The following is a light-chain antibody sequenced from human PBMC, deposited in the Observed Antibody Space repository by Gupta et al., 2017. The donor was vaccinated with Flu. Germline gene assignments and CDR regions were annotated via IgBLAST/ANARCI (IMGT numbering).Light chain of an antibody. CDR2: EVT. CDR1: SSDVGSYTL. Sequence: SSDVGSYTLVSCYQQYPGKAPKFIIYEVTKRPSGISHRFSGSKSGNTASLTISGLQAEDEADYYCCSYAGSNTFRVFGGGTKVAVV. V-gene: IGLV2-23*02. J-gene: IGLJ3*02. CDR3: CSYAGSNTFRV.